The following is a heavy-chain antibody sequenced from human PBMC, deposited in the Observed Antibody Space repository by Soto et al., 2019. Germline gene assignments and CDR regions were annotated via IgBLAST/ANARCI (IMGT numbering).Heavy chain of an antibody. J-gene: IGHJ6*02. D-gene: IGHD6-19*01. CDR3: ARDRSPPNPDGWYHTYYYYYGMDV. CDR2: INPSGGST. Sequence: GASVKVSCKASGYTFASYYMHWVRQAPGQGLEWMGIINPSGGSTSYAQKFQGRVTVTRDTSTSTVYMELSSLRSEDTAVYYCARDRSPPNPDGWYHTYYYYYGMDVWGQGTTVTVSS. V-gene: IGHV1-46*01. CDR1: GYTFASYY.